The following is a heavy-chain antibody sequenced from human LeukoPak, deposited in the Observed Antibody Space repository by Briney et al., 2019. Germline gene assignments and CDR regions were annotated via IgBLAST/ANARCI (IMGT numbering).Heavy chain of an antibody. CDR3: AREIYDFWSGYLYYYYGMDV. V-gene: IGHV4-4*07. CDR2: IYTSGST. D-gene: IGHD3-3*01. J-gene: IGHJ6*02. CDR1: GGSISSYY. Sequence: SETLSLTCTVSGGSISSYYWSWIRQPAGKGLEWIGRIYTSGSTNYNPSLKSRLTMSVDTSKNQFSLKLSSVTAADTAVYYCAREIYDFWSGYLYYYYGMDVWGQGTTVTVSS.